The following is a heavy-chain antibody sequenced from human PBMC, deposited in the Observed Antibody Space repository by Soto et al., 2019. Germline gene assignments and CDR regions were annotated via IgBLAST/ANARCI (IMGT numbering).Heavy chain of an antibody. J-gene: IGHJ6*02. CDR2: IVVGSGNT. D-gene: IGHD3-9*01. Sequence: SVKVSCKASGFTFTSSAVQWVRQARGQRLEWIGWIVVGSGNTNYAQKFQERVTITRDMSTSTAYMELSSLRSEDTAVYYCAADQGYYDILTGYSTDYYYYGMDVWGQGTTVNVSS. CDR3: AADQGYYDILTGYSTDYYYYGMDV. V-gene: IGHV1-58*01. CDR1: GFTFTSSA.